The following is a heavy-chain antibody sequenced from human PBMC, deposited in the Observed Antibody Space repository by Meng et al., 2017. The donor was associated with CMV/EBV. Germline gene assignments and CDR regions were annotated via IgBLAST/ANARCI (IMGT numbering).Heavy chain of an antibody. CDR1: GGSISSYY. Sequence: SETLSLTCTVSGGSISSYYWSWVRQPPGKGLEWIGYIYYSGSTNYNPSLKSRVTISVDTSKNQFSLKLSSVTAADTAVYYCARDAGYYGMDVWGQGTTVTVSS. J-gene: IGHJ6*02. CDR3: ARDAGYYGMDV. CDR2: IYYSGST. V-gene: IGHV4-59*01.